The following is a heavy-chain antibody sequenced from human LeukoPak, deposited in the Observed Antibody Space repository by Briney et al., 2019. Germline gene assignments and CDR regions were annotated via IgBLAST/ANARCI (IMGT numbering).Heavy chain of an antibody. Sequence: GGSLRLSCAASGFTFSSYSMNWVRQAPGKGLEWVSSISSSSSYIYYADSEKGRFTISRDNAKNSLYLQMNSLRAEDTAVYYCARDGGYCSSTSCSYYFDYWGQGTLVTVSS. CDR3: ARDGGYCSSTSCSYYFDY. J-gene: IGHJ4*02. D-gene: IGHD2-2*01. CDR2: ISSSSSYI. V-gene: IGHV3-21*01. CDR1: GFTFSSYS.